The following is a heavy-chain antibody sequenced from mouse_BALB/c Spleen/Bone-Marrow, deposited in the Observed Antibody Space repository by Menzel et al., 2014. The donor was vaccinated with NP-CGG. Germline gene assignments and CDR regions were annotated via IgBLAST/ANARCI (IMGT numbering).Heavy chain of an antibody. CDR1: GFSLTSYG. V-gene: IGHV2-2*02. Sequence: VKLLESGPGLVQPSQSLSITCTVSGFSLTSYGVHWVRQSPGKGLEWLGVIWSGGSTDYNAAFKSRLSISKDNSKSQVFFKMNSLQPNDTAIYYWARMDRSSYAMDYWGQGTSVTVSS. J-gene: IGHJ4*01. D-gene: IGHD2-14*01. CDR3: ARMDRSSYAMDY. CDR2: IWSGGST.